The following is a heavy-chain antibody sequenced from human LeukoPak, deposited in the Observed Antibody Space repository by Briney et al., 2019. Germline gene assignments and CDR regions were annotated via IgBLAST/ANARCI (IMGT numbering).Heavy chain of an antibody. D-gene: IGHD4-17*01. Sequence: SETLSLTCAVYGGSFSGYYWSWIRQPPGKGLEWIGEINHSGSTNYNPSLKSRVTISVDTSKNQFSLKLSSVTAADTAVYYCARFADGDQNFDYWGQGTLVTVSS. CDR2: INHSGST. CDR3: ARFADGDQNFDY. J-gene: IGHJ4*02. CDR1: GGSFSGYY. V-gene: IGHV4-34*01.